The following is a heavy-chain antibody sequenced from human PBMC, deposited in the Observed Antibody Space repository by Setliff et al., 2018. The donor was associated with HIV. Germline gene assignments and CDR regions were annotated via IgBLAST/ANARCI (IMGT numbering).Heavy chain of an antibody. J-gene: IGHJ4*02. V-gene: IGHV3-23*01. CDR2: ISVSGGSI. D-gene: IGHD4-17*01. CDR3: AAGHYGA. CDR1: GFMFSASA. Sequence: GGSLRLSCEASGFMFSASAMTWVRQAPGKGLEWVSGISVSGGSIYYADSVKGRFSVSRDNSKNTLYLQLSTLRPEDTAIYYCAAGHYGAWGQGILVTVSS.